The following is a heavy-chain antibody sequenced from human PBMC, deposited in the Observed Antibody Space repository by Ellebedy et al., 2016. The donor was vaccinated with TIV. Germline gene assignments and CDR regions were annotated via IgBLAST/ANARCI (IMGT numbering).Heavy chain of an antibody. CDR1: GFTVSSNY. J-gene: IGHJ4*02. CDR3: ARNANGYNYIYYFDY. CDR2: IYSGGST. D-gene: IGHD5-24*01. Sequence: GESLKISCAASGFTVSSNYMSWVRQAPGKGLEWVLVIYSGGSTYYADSVKGRFTISRDNSKNTLYLQMNSLRAEDTAVYYCARNANGYNYIYYFDYWGQGTLVTVSS. V-gene: IGHV3-53*01.